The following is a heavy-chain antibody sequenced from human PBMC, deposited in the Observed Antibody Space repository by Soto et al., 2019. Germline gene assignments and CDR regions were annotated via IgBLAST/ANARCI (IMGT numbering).Heavy chain of an antibody. CDR1: GFTFSNYA. J-gene: IGHJ4*02. CDR2: ISGSGGST. V-gene: IGHV3-23*01. CDR3: AKDYYDSSGYSYFDY. D-gene: IGHD3-22*01. Sequence: VQLLESGGGLVQPGGSLRLSCAASGFTFSNYAMSWVRQPPGKGLEWVSAISGSGGSTYYADSVKGRFTISRDNSKNMLYLQMNSVRAEDTAVYYCAKDYYDSSGYSYFDYWGQGTQVTVSS.